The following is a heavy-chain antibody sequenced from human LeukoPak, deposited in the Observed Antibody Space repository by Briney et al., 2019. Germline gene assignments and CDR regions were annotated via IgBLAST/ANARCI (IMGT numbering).Heavy chain of an antibody. CDR2: IESKTDGGAR. D-gene: IGHD5-12*01. CDR3: ITLRRGY. CDR1: GFTFSDAW. Sequence: GGSLRLSCAASGFTFSDAWMSWVRQAPGKGLEWVDRIESKTDGGARDYAAPVKGRFTISRDDSRNMLSLQMNSLKTEDTAVYYCITLRRGYWGQGTLVTVSS. V-gene: IGHV3-15*04. J-gene: IGHJ4*02.